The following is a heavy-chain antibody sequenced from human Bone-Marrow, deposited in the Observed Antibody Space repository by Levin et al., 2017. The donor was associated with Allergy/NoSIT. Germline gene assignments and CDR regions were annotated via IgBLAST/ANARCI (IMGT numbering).Heavy chain of an antibody. CDR3: ARVTMGWFDP. J-gene: IGHJ5*02. CDR1: GGSINDYY. CDR2: IFYSGST. Sequence: SQTLSLTCTVSGGSINDYYWSWIRQPPGKGLEWIGYIFYSGSTNYNPSLKSRLTISVDMSKRHFSLKLSSVTAADTAVYYCARVTMGWFDPWGQGTLVTVSS. V-gene: IGHV4-59*01. D-gene: IGHD3-3*01.